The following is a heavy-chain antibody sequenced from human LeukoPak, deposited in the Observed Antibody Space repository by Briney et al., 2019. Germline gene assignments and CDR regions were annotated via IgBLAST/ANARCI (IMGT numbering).Heavy chain of an antibody. CDR2: INHSGST. CDR3: ASLAAAGDFDY. J-gene: IGHJ4*02. D-gene: IGHD6-13*01. CDR1: GGSFSGYY. V-gene: IGHV4-34*01. Sequence: NPSETLSLTCAVYGGSFSGYYWSWIRQPPGKGLEWIGEINHSGSTNYNPSLKSRVTISVDTSKNQFSLKLSSVTAADTAVYYCASLAAAGDFDYWGRGTLVTVSS.